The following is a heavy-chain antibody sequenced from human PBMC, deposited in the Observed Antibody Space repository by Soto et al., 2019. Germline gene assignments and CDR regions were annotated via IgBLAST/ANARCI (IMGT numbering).Heavy chain of an antibody. CDR1: GYTFTSYG. Sequence: QVQLVQSGAEVKKPGASVRVSCKASGYTFTSYGIGWVRQAPGQGLEWMGWISTYNGKTNYAQNFQGRVTLTTDTSTSTAYMELRSLRSDDTAVYYCARVMAYCDILTGYPDFWGRGTLVTVSS. D-gene: IGHD3-9*01. CDR3: ARVMAYCDILTGYPDF. J-gene: IGHJ4*02. CDR2: ISTYNGKT. V-gene: IGHV1-18*04.